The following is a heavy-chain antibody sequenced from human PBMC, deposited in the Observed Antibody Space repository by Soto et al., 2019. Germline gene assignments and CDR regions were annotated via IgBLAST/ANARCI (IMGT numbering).Heavy chain of an antibody. V-gene: IGHV1-2*04. J-gene: IGHJ6*02. CDR2: INPNSGGT. CDR3: ARGHYSNPLYYYYYGMDV. Sequence: ASVKVSCKASGYTFTGYYMHWVRQAPGQGLEWMGWINPNSGGTNYAQKFQGWVTMTRDTSISTAYMELSRLRSDDTAVYYCARGHYSNPLYYYYYGMDVWGQGTTGTVSS. D-gene: IGHD4-4*01. CDR1: GYTFTGYY.